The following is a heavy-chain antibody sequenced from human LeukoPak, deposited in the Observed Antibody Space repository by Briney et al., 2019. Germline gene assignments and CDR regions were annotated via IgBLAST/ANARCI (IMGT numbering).Heavy chain of an antibody. CDR1: GYSFISYW. D-gene: IGHD1-26*01. J-gene: IGHJ4*02. CDR3: ARHIGVGRGSYFAAGQGDY. CDR2: IYPADSDT. V-gene: IGHV5-51*01. Sequence: GESLKISCKGSGYSFISYWIGWVRQMPGKGLEWMGIIYPADSDTRYSPSFQGQVTISADKSISTAYLQWSSLKASDTAMYYCARHIGVGRGSYFAAGQGDYWGQGTLVTVSS.